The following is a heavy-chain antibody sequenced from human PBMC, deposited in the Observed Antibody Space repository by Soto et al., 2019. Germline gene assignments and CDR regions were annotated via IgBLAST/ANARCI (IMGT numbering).Heavy chain of an antibody. CDR3: ARERVLWFGEFGWWFDP. V-gene: IGHV4-34*01. J-gene: IGHJ5*02. D-gene: IGHD3-10*01. CDR1: GGSFSGYY. Sequence: QVQLQQWGAGLLKPSETLSLTCAVYGGSFSGYYWSWIRQPPGKGLEWIGEINHSGSTNYNPPLKRRVTISVDTSKNQFSLKLSSVTAADTAVYYCARERVLWFGEFGWWFDPWGQGTLVTVSS. CDR2: INHSGST.